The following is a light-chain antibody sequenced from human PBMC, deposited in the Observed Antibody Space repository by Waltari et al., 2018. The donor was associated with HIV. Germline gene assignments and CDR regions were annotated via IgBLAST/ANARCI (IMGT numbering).Light chain of an antibody. V-gene: IGKV1-33*01. Sequence: DIQMTQSPSSLSASVGDRVTITCQASTDIWIDLNWYKQKPGKAPKVLIYDASNLETGVPSRFSVSGSGTDFTFTISGLQPEDIATYYCQQYDNFPLTFGQGTRLEIK. J-gene: IGKJ5*01. CDR1: TDIWID. CDR3: QQYDNFPLT. CDR2: DAS.